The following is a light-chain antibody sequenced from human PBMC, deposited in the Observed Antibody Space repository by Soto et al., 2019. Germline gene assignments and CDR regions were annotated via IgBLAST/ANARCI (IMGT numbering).Light chain of an antibody. CDR1: SSDVGGYDY. Sequence: QSVLTQPPSTSGSPGQSVTISCTGTSSDVGGYDYVSWYQQHPGKAPKLMIYEVTKRPSGVPDRFSGSKSGNTASLTVSGLQADGEADYYCSSYAGSIYVFGTGTKVNVL. CDR2: EVT. J-gene: IGLJ1*01. CDR3: SSYAGSIYV. V-gene: IGLV2-8*01.